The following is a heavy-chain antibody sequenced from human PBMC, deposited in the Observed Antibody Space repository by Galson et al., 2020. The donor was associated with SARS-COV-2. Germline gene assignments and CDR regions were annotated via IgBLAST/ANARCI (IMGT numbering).Heavy chain of an antibody. V-gene: IGHV1-46*01. CDR1: GYTFTSYY. CDR3: AREIRTLAYDILTGYYSSWAHYYYYGMDV. J-gene: IGHJ6*02. CDR2: INPSGGST. Sequence: ASVKVSCKASGYTFTSYYMHWVRQAPGQGLEWMGIINPSGGSTSYAQKFQGRVTMTRYTSTSTVYMELSSLRSEDTAVYYCAREIRTLAYDILTGYYSSWAHYYYYGMDVWGQGTTVTVSS. D-gene: IGHD3-9*01.